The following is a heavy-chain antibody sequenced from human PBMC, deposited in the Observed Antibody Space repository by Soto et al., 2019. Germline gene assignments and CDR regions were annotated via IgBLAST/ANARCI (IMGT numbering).Heavy chain of an antibody. J-gene: IGHJ2*01. CDR1: GYTFTSYA. D-gene: IGHD6-19*01. Sequence: QVQLVQSGAEVKKPGASVKVSCKASGYTFTSYAMHWVRQAPGQRLEWMGWINAGNGNTKYSQKFQGRVTITRDTAASTAYMELSSLRSEDTAVYYCARDPHPIAVAGPNWYFDLWGRGTLVTVSS. CDR3: ARDPHPIAVAGPNWYFDL. V-gene: IGHV1-3*01. CDR2: INAGNGNT.